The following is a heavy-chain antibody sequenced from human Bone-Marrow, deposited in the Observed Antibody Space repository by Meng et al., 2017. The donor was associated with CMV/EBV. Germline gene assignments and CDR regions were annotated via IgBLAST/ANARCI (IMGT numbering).Heavy chain of an antibody. V-gene: IGHV3-15*01. Sequence: GESLKISCAASGFTFSNAWMSWVRQAPGKGPEWVGRIKSKINGGTTEFAAPVKGRFTISRDNAKNSLYLQMNSLRAEDTAVYYCAREHCSSTSCYFAFEIWGQGTMVTVSS. D-gene: IGHD2-2*01. CDR3: AREHCSSTSCYFAFEI. J-gene: IGHJ3*02. CDR1: GFTFSNAW. CDR2: IKSKINGGTT.